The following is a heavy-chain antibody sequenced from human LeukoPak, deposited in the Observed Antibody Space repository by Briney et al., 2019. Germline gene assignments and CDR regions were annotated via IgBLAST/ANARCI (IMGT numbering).Heavy chain of an antibody. CDR3: ASSGITGAFDY. Sequence: SQTLSLTCAVSGGSISSGGYSWRWVRQPPGKGLEWIENIYHSGSTNYNPALKSRVTISVDRSKNQFSLKLSSVTAADTVVYYCASSGITGAFDYWGQGTLVTVSS. D-gene: IGHD3-10*01. CDR1: GGSISSGGYS. V-gene: IGHV4-30-2*01. J-gene: IGHJ4*02. CDR2: IYHSGST.